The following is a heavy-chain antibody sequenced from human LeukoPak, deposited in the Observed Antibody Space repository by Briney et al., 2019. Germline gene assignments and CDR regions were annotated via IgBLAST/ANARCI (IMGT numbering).Heavy chain of an antibody. V-gene: IGHV4-38-2*02. D-gene: IGHD6-6*01. CDR1: GYSISSGYY. CDR2: IYHSGST. CDR3: ARDRIAARRRSFDY. J-gene: IGHJ4*02. Sequence: SETLSLTCTVSGYSISSGYYWGWIRQPPGKGLEWIGSIYHSGSTYYNPPLKSRVTISVDTSKNQFSLKLSSVTAADTAVYYCARDRIAARRRSFDYWGQGTLVTVSS.